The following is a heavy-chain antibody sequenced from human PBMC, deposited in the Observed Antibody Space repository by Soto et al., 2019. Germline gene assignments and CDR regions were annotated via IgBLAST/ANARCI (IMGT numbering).Heavy chain of an antibody. J-gene: IGHJ4*02. Sequence: QITLKESGPTLVKPTQTLTLTCTFSGFSLSTRGVGVGWIRQPPGKALEWLALIYWDDDKRYSPSLKSRLTITKDTSKNQVVLTMTTMDPVDTATYYCAHRPSYCSGGSCYSGFDYWGQGTLVTVSS. D-gene: IGHD2-15*01. CDR1: GFSLSTRGVG. CDR3: AHRPSYCSGGSCYSGFDY. V-gene: IGHV2-5*02. CDR2: IYWDDDK.